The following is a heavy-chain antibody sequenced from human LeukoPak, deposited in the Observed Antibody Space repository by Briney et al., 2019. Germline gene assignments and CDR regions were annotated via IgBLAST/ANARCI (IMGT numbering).Heavy chain of an antibody. Sequence: PSETLSLTCAVYGGSFSGYYWSWIRQPPGKGLEWIGEINHSGSTNYNPSLKSRVTISVDTSKNQFSLKLTSVSAADTAMYYCARHGTGTGYPLDYWGLGTLVTVSS. V-gene: IGHV4-34*01. CDR1: GGSFSGYY. CDR2: INHSGST. CDR3: ARHGTGTGYPLDY. J-gene: IGHJ4*02. D-gene: IGHD3/OR15-3a*01.